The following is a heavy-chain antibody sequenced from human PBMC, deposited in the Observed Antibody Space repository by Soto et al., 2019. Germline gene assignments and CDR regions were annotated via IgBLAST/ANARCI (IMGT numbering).Heavy chain of an antibody. CDR1: GFTFSGYS. CDR2: ISSSSSYI. V-gene: IGHV3-21*01. D-gene: IGHD3-10*01. J-gene: IGHJ4*02. CDR3: ARDAPRGSLLDY. Sequence: PGGSLRLSCAASGFTFSGYSLNWVRQAPGKGLEWVSSISSSSSYIYYADSVKGRFTISRDNAKNSLYLQMNSLRAEDTAVYYCARDAPRGSLLDYWGQGTLVTVSS.